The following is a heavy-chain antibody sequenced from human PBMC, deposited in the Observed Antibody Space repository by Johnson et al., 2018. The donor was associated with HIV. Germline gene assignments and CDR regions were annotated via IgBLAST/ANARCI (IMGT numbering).Heavy chain of an antibody. D-gene: IGHD3-22*01. J-gene: IGHJ3*02. Sequence: QVQLVESGGGVVQPGRSLRLSCAGSGFTFSSYAMHWVRQPPGKGLEWVAVISYDGNNKYYADSVKGRFTISRDNSRNTLYLQMNSLRAEDTAVYYCARDRSDMIPTQGPEDAFDIWGQGTLVTVSS. V-gene: IGHV3-30*14. CDR1: GFTFSSYA. CDR2: ISYDGNNK. CDR3: ARDRSDMIPTQGPEDAFDI.